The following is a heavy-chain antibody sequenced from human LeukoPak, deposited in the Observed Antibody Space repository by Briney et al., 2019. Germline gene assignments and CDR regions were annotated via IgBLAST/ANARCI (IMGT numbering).Heavy chain of an antibody. V-gene: IGHV3-23*01. CDR1: GFIFNNYG. CDR3: AKGGSGYFADL. D-gene: IGHD3-22*01. Sequence: GGSLRLSCAASGFIFNNYGLIWVRQAPGKGLQWVSAISNDGGGTTYADFVKGRFTISRDNSKNTLFLQMSSLRAKDTALYYCAKGGSGYFADLWGQGTLVTVSS. CDR2: ISNDGGGT. J-gene: IGHJ5*02.